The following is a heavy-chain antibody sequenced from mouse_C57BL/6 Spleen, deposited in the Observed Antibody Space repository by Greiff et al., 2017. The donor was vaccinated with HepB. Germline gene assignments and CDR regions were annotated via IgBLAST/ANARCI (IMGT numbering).Heavy chain of an antibody. CDR1: GYAFSSSW. D-gene: IGHD1-1*01. Sequence: LVKPGASVKISCKASGYAFSSSWMNWVKQRPGKGLEWIGRIYPGDGDTNYNGKFKGKATLTADKSSSTAYMQLSSLTSEDSAVYFCAREDYYGSSYDYAMDYWGQGTSVTVSS. CDR2: IYPGDGDT. V-gene: IGHV1-82*01. J-gene: IGHJ4*01. CDR3: AREDYYGSSYDYAMDY.